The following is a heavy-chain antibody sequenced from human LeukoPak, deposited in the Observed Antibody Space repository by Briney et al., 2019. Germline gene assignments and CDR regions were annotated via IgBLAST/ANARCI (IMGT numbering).Heavy chain of an antibody. CDR2: LSYDGVTE. D-gene: IGHD5-12*01. V-gene: IGHV3-30-3*01. Sequence: PGGSLRLSCAASGFTFNTYALHWVRQAPGKGLEWVAVLSYDGVTEFYGDSVKGRFTISRDNSKNTVYLQMSSLRAEDTAVYSCARAEHNWIYYIDYWGQGTLVTVSS. J-gene: IGHJ4*02. CDR3: ARAEHNWIYYIDY. CDR1: GFTFNTYA.